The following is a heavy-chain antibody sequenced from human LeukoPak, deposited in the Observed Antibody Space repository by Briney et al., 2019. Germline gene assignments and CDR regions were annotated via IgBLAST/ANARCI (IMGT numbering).Heavy chain of an antibody. CDR1: GYTFTSYG. J-gene: IGHJ1*01. CDR3: ARADNSGSYLLAEYFQH. CDR2: ISAYNGNT. D-gene: IGHD1-26*01. Sequence: ASVKVSCKASGYTFTSYGISWVRQAPGQGLEWMGWISAYNGNTNYAQKLQGRVTMTTDTSTSTAYMELRSLRSDDTAAYYCARADNSGSYLLAEYFQHWGQGTLVTVSS. V-gene: IGHV1-18*01.